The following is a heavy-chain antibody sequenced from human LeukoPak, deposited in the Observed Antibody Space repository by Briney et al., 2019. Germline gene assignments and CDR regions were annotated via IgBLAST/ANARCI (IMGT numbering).Heavy chain of an antibody. V-gene: IGHV3-48*01. D-gene: IGHD2/OR15-2a*01. J-gene: IGHJ4*02. CDR2: ISSRSDSE. CDR3: ARDSTRILGLFDY. CDR1: GFTFGTYG. Sequence: GGSLRLSCASSGFTFGTYGMNWVRQAPEKGLEWVSYISSRSDSENYADSVKGRFTISRDNIRNLLYLQMNSLRAEDTAVYFCARDSTRILGLFDYWGQGALVTISS.